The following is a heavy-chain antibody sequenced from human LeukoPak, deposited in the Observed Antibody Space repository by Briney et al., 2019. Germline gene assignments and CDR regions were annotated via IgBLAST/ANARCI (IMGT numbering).Heavy chain of an antibody. CDR1: GFTFDDYA. Sequence: GGSLRLSCAASGFTFDDYAMHWVRQAPGKGLEWVSGISWNSGTIGYADSVKGRFTISRDNAKNSLCLQMNSLRAEDTALYYCAKDIGKLYPYYYGLDVWGQGTTVTVSS. D-gene: IGHD2/OR15-2a*01. J-gene: IGHJ6*02. CDR2: ISWNSGTI. V-gene: IGHV3-9*01. CDR3: AKDIGKLYPYYYGLDV.